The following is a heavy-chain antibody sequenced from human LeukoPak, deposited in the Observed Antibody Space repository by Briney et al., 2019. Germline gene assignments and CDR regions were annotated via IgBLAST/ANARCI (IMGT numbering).Heavy chain of an antibody. CDR1: GFTFSSYS. Sequence: SGGSLRLSCAASGFTFSSYSMNWVRQAPGKGLEWVSSISSSSSYIYYADSVKGRFTISRDNAKNSLYLQMNSLRAEDTAVYYCARDRVAGRPGFDPWGQGTLVTVSS. J-gene: IGHJ5*02. D-gene: IGHD6-19*01. CDR2: ISSSSSYI. CDR3: ARDRVAGRPGFDP. V-gene: IGHV3-21*01.